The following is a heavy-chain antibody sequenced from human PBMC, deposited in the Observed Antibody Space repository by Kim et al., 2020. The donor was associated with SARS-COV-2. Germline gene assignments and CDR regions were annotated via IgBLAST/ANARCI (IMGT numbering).Heavy chain of an antibody. Sequence: SETLSLTCTVSGGSISSSSYYWGWIRQPPGKGLEWIGSIYYSGSTYYNPSLKSRVTISVDTSKNQFSLKLSSVTAADTAVYYCARQSSIWYFSIDLWGRGTLVTVSS. CDR3: ARQSSIWYFSIDL. J-gene: IGHJ2*01. D-gene: IGHD6-13*01. V-gene: IGHV4-39*01. CDR1: GGSISSSSYY. CDR2: IYYSGST.